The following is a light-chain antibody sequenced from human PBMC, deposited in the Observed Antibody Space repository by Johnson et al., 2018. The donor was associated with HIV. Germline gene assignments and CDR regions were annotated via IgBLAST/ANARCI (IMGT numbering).Light chain of an antibody. Sequence: QSVLTQPPSVSAAPGQKVTVSCSGSTSNIGNNYVSWYQQLPGTAPKLLIYDNNKRPSGIPDRFSASKSGTSATLGITGLQTGDEADYYCGTWDNSLNVYVFGTGTKVTVL. CDR1: TSNIGNNY. CDR2: DNN. J-gene: IGLJ1*01. CDR3: GTWDNSLNVYV. V-gene: IGLV1-51*01.